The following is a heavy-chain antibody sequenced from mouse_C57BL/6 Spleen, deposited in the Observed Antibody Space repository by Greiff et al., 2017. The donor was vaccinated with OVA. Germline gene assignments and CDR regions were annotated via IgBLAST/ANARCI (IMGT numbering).Heavy chain of an antibody. CDR2: INPNNGGT. J-gene: IGHJ2*01. CDR3: ARAHSSFYDGFPDY. Sequence: EVQLQQSGPELVKPGASVKIPCKASGYTFTDYNMDWVKQSHGKSLEWIGDINPNNGGTIYNQKFKGKATLTVDKSSSTAYMELRSLTSEDTAVYYCARAHSSFYDGFPDYWGQGTTLTVSS. V-gene: IGHV1-18*01. CDR1: GYTFTDYN. D-gene: IGHD2-3*01.